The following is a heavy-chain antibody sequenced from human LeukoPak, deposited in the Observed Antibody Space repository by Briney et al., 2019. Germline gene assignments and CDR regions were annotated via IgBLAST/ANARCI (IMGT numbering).Heavy chain of an antibody. J-gene: IGHJ5*02. V-gene: IGHV1-69*13. D-gene: IGHD3-10*01. CDR2: IIPIFGTA. Sequence: SVKVSCKASGGTFSSYAISWVRQAPGQGLEWMGGIIPIFGTANYAQKFQGRVTITADESTSTAYMEPSSLRSEDTAVYYCARYYGSGSSNWFDPWGQGTLVTVSS. CDR1: GGTFSSYA. CDR3: ARYYGSGSSNWFDP.